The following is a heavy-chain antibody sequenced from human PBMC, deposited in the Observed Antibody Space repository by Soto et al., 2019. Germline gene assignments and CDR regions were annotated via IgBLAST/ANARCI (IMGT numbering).Heavy chain of an antibody. CDR3: AGGPGYYFDY. CDR1: GFTFSSYA. CDR2: ISSNGGST. J-gene: IGHJ4*02. V-gene: IGHV3-64*01. Sequence: EVQLVESGGGLVQPGGSLRLSCAASGFTFSSYAMHWVRQAPGKGLEYVSAISSNGGSTYYANSVKGGFTISRDNSKNTLYLQMGSLRAEDMAVYYCAGGPGYYFDYWGQGTLVTVSS.